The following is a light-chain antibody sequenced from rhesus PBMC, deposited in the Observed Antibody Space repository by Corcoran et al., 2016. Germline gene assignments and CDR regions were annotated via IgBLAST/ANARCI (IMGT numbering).Light chain of an antibody. CDR3: LQYNSEPPWT. J-gene: IGKJ1*01. Sequence: DIQMTQSPSSLSASVVDRVTITCRASQGISNYLSWYQQKPGKATKRLIYAASSLESGVPSRFSGSGSGTEFTLTISSLQPEDFAAYYCLQYNSEPPWTFGQGTKVEIK. CDR2: AAS. V-gene: IGKV1-36*01. CDR1: QGISNY.